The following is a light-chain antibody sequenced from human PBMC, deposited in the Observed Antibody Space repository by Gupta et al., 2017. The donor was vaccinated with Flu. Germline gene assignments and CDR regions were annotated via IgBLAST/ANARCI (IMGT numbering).Light chain of an antibody. CDR2: AAS. CDR1: QSISSY. Sequence: DIQLTESPSSLSASVADRVTITCRASQSISSYLNWYQQKPGKAPKLLIYAASSLHSGVPSRFSGSGSGTDFTLTISSLQPEDFATYYCQQSYSTLGYSFGQGTKLEIK. V-gene: IGKV1-39*01. CDR3: QQSYSTLGYS. J-gene: IGKJ2*03.